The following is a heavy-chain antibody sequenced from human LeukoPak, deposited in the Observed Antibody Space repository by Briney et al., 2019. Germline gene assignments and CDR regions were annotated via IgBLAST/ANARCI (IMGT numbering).Heavy chain of an antibody. CDR2: IIPILGIA. Sequence: SVKVSCKASGGTFSSYAISWVRQAPGQGLEWMGRIIPILGIANYAQKFQGRVTMTRDTSTSTVYMELSSLRSEDTAVYYCAREGPMVRGGQSKGFDYWGQGTLVTVSS. CDR1: GGTFSSYA. CDR3: AREGPMVRGGQSKGFDY. J-gene: IGHJ4*02. V-gene: IGHV1-69*04. D-gene: IGHD3-10*01.